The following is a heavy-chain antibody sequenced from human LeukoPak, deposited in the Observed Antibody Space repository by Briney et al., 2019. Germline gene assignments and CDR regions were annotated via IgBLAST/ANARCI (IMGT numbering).Heavy chain of an antibody. J-gene: IGHJ4*02. CDR1: GFTFSSYA. CDR3: ANLMTTVTPYDY. CDR2: ISYDGSNK. D-gene: IGHD4-11*01. V-gene: IGHV3-30-3*01. Sequence: GGSLRLSCAASGFTFSSYAMHWVRQAPGKGLEWVAVISYDGSNKYYADSVKGRFTISRDNSKNTLYLQMNSLRAEDTAVYYCANLMTTVTPYDYWSQGTLVTVSS.